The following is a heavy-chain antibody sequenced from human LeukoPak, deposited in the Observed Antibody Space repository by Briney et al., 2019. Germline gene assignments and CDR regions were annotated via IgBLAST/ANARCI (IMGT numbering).Heavy chain of an antibody. CDR2: ISHRGST. D-gene: IGHD3-16*02. CDR1: GDYINNGGHY. Sequence: SQTLSLTCSVGGDYINNGGHYWSWIRQPPGKALEYIGYISHRGSTYYNPSLKSRVTISVDRSKNQFSLKLSSVAAADTAVYYCARVGYRGSFDIWGQGTMVTVSS. CDR3: ARVGYRGSFDI. V-gene: IGHV4-30-2*01. J-gene: IGHJ3*02.